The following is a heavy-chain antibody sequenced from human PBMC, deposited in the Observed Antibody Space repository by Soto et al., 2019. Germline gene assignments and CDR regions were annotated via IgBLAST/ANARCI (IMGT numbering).Heavy chain of an antibody. Sequence: PGGSLRLSCAASGFTSSSYGMHWVRQAPGKGLEWVAVISYDGSNKYYADSVKGRFTISRDNSKNTLYLQMNSLRAEDTAVYYCATAVVVVAATPGPFDYWGQGTLVTVSS. CDR2: ISYDGSNK. V-gene: IGHV3-30*03. CDR3: ATAVVVVAATPGPFDY. D-gene: IGHD2-15*01. J-gene: IGHJ4*02. CDR1: GFTSSSYG.